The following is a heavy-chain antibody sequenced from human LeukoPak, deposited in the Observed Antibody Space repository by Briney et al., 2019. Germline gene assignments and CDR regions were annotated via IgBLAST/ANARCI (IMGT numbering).Heavy chain of an antibody. CDR3: ARVGPESEQYYYYYYMDV. J-gene: IGHJ6*03. Sequence: PSETLSLTCTVSGGSISSYYWSWIRQPPGKGLEWIGYIYYSGSTNYNPSLKSRVTISVDTSKNQFSLKLSSVTAADTAVYYCARVGPESEQYYYYYYMDVWGKGTTVTVSS. V-gene: IGHV4-59*01. D-gene: IGHD1-26*01. CDR2: IYYSGST. CDR1: GGSISSYY.